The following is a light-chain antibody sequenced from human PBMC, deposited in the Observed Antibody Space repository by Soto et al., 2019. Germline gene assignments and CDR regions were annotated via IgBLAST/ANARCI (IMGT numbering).Light chain of an antibody. Sequence: QMTQSPYTLSASVGDTVTITFRSSQSINSWLAWYQHRPGKGPKLLIYKTSTVEDGVPLRFSGSGSGTEFTLTISSLQPDDFATYYCQQYNGYSTWTFGQGTKVDI. CDR1: QSINSW. J-gene: IGKJ1*01. CDR2: KTS. V-gene: IGKV1-5*03. CDR3: QQYNGYSTWT.